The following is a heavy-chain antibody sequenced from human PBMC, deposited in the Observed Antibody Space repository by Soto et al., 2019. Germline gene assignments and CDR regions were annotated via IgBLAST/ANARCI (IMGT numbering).Heavy chain of an antibody. CDR2: MYNSGST. CDR3: ASRGYHYGSASYPLDY. V-gene: IGHV4-59*08. J-gene: IGHJ4*02. Sequence: WTWIRQPPGKGLEWIGFMYNSGSTHYNPSLKSRVTISLDTSKNQFSLNLRSVTAADTAVYDCASRGYHYGSASYPLDYWGQGTLVTVSS. D-gene: IGHD3-10*01.